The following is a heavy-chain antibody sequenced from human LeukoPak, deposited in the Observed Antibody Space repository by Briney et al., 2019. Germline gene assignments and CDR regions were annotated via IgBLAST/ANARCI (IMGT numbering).Heavy chain of an antibody. CDR3: ARNYYYRFDY. CDR1: GFTFTNYW. J-gene: IGHJ4*02. Sequence: GGSLRLSCAASGFTFTNYWMTWVRQAPGKGPEWVANIKQDGSVENYVDSLRGRFTISRDNAKDSLYLQMNSLRAEDTAVYFCARNYYYRFDYWGQGTLVAVSS. V-gene: IGHV3-7*01. D-gene: IGHD3-10*01. CDR2: IKQDGSVE.